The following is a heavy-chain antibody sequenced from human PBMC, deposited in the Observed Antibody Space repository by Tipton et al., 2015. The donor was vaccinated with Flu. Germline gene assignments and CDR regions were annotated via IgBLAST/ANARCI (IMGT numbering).Heavy chain of an antibody. Sequence: GLVKPSQTLSLTCAISGDSVSSNGVAWNWIRRSPSRGLEWLGRTYYESKWYNNYAPSVKSRIVISPDTSKNQFSLQLNSVTPGDTAVYYCARGRVSAFDIWGQGTMVTVSS. CDR1: GDSVSSNGVA. D-gene: IGHD3-10*01. CDR2: TYYESKWYN. CDR3: ARGRVSAFDI. V-gene: IGHV6-1*01. J-gene: IGHJ3*02.